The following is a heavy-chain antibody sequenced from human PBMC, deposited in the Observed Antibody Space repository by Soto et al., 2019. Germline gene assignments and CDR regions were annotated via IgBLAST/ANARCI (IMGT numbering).Heavy chain of an antibody. CDR2: ISWNSGSI. CDR3: AKDGRITFGGVPYIGEDYFDY. Sequence: GGSLRLSCAASGFTFDDYAMHWVRQAPGKGLEWVSGISWNSGSIGYADSVKGRFTISRDNAKNSLYLQMNSLRAEDTALYYCAKDGRITFGGVPYIGEDYFDYWGQGTLVTVSS. J-gene: IGHJ4*02. CDR1: GFTFDDYA. D-gene: IGHD3-16*01. V-gene: IGHV3-9*01.